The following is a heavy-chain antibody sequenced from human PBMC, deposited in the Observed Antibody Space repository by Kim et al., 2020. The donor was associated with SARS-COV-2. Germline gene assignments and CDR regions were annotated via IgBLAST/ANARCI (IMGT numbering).Heavy chain of an antibody. CDR3: ARQGDISTLYCSSTSCPHNWFDP. Sequence: SETLSLTCTVSGGSISSSSYYWGWIRQPPGKGLEWIGRIYYSGSTYYNPSLKSRVTISVDTSKNQFSLKLSSVTAADTAVYYCARQGDISTLYCSSTSCPHNWFDPWGQGTLVTVSS. D-gene: IGHD2-2*01. CDR2: IYYSGST. CDR1: GGSISSSSYY. V-gene: IGHV4-39*01. J-gene: IGHJ5*02.